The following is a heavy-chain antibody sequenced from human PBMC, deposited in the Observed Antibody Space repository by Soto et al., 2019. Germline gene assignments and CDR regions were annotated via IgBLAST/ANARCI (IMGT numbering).Heavy chain of an antibody. J-gene: IGHJ6*02. D-gene: IGHD5-18*01. CDR2: IYYSGST. CDR1: GGSISSYY. CDR3: ARGRRIQLSLPSGKDYYYYGMDV. Sequence: SETLSLTCTVSGGSISSYYWSWIRQPPGKGLEWIGYIYYSGSTNYNPSLKSRVTISVDTSKNQFSLMLSSVTAADTAVYYCARGRRIQLSLPSGKDYYYYGMDVWGQGTTVTVSS. V-gene: IGHV4-59*12.